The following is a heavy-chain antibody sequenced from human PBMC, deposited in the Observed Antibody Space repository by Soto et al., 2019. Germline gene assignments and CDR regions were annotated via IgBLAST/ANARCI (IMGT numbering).Heavy chain of an antibody. D-gene: IGHD5-12*01. J-gene: IGHJ4*02. V-gene: IGHV3-9*01. CDR3: AKDIECMATFPDF. Sequence: EVQLVESGGGLVQPGRSLRLSCAASGFTFDDYAMHWVRQAPGKGLEGVSGISWNSGSIGYAYSVKGRFTITRDNANDSLYLQMNSLRAEDTALYYGAKDIECMATFPDFWGQGTLVTVSS. CDR1: GFTFDDYA. CDR2: ISWNSGSI.